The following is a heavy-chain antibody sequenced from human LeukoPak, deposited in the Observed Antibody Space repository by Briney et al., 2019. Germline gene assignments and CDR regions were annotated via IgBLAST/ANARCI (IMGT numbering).Heavy chain of an antibody. V-gene: IGHV1-69*04. D-gene: IGHD6-13*01. J-gene: IGHJ4*02. CDR1: GGTFSSYA. CDR3: ARGSSSWDWCIEY. CDR2: IIPILGIA. Sequence: GASVKVSCKASGGTFSSYAISWVRQAPGQGLELMGRIIPILGIANYAQKFQGRVTITADKSTSTAYMELSSLRSEDTAVYYCARGSSSWDWCIEYWGQGTLVTGSS.